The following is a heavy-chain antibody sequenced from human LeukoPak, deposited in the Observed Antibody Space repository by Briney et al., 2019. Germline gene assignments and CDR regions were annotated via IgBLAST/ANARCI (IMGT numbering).Heavy chain of an antibody. V-gene: IGHV3-20*04. CDR3: ARDLIAARAFDI. Sequence: PGGSLRLSCAASGFTFDDYGMSWVRQAPGKGLEWVSSINWNSGSTGYADSVKGRFTISRDNAKNSLYLQMNSLRAEDTALYYCARDLIAARAFDIWGQGTMVTVSS. CDR2: INWNSGST. CDR1: GFTFDDYG. J-gene: IGHJ3*02. D-gene: IGHD6-6*01.